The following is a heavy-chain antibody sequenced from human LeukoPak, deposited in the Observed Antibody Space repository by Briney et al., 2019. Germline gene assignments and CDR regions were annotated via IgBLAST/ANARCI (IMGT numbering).Heavy chain of an antibody. CDR2: IWYDGSNK. V-gene: IGHV3-33*06. CDR1: GFTFSSYG. D-gene: IGHD4-23*01. J-gene: IGHJ6*02. Sequence: PGRSLRLSYAASGFTFSSYGMHWVRQAPDKGLEWVAIIWYDGSNKFYADSVKGRFTISRDNSKNTLYLQMNSLRAEDTAVYYCAKDTAVVRPYYYYYYGMDVWGQGTTVTVSS. CDR3: AKDTAVVRPYYYYYYGMDV.